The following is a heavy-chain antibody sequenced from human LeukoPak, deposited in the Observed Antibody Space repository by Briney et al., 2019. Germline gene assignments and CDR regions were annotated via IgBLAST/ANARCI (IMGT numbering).Heavy chain of an antibody. V-gene: IGHV3-15*01. D-gene: IGHD3-16*01. J-gene: IGHJ4*02. CDR3: TTGRYYVGRFDY. CDR2: IKSKTDGGTT. CDR1: GFNLSKAW. Sequence: GGPLRLSCAASGFNLSKAWMNWVRQAPGKGLEWVGRIKSKTDGGTTDYAAPMKGRFTISRDDSKNTLYLQMNSLKTEDTAVYYCTTGRYYVGRFDYWGQGTLVTVSS.